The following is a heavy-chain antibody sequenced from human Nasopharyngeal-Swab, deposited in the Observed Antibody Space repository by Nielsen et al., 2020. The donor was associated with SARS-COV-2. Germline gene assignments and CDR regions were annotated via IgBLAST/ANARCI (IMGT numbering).Heavy chain of an antibody. J-gene: IGHJ4*02. CDR1: GGSISSSSYY. D-gene: IGHD5-24*01. V-gene: IGHV4-39*01. CDR2: IYYSGST. Sequence: SETLFLTCTVSGGSISSSSYYWGWIRPPPGKGLEWIGSIYYSGSTYYNSSLKSRVTISVDTSKNQFSLKLSSVTAADTAVYYCARQSATRGTDGYNFSYWGQGTLVTVSS. CDR3: ARQSATRGTDGYNFSY.